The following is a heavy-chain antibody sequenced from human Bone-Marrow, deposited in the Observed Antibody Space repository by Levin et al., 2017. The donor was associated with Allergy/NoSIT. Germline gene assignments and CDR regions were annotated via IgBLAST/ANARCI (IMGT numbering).Heavy chain of an antibody. V-gene: IGHV3-21*01. D-gene: IGHD3/OR15-3a*01. CDR1: GFTFSSYS. CDR3: ARDGRVHYLDV. CDR2: ISSSSSYI. J-gene: IGHJ6*03. Sequence: GESLKISCAASGFTFSSYSMNWVRQAPGKGLEWVSSISSSSSYIYYADSVKGRFTISRDNAKNSLYLQMNSLRAEDTAVYYCARDGRVHYLDVWGQGTTVTVSS.